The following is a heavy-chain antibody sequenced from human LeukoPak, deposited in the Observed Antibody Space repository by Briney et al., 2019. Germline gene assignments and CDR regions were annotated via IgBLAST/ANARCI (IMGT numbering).Heavy chain of an antibody. CDR1: GFTFSSYS. CDR3: ARDYDFWSGYNPIDY. V-gene: IGHV3-21*01. CDR2: ISSSSSYI. Sequence: PGGSLRLSCAASGFTFSSYSMNWVRQAPGKGLEWVSSISSSSSYIYYADSVKGRFTISRDNAKNSLYLQMNSLRAEDTAVYYCARDYDFWSGYNPIDYWGQGTLVTVSS. D-gene: IGHD3-3*01. J-gene: IGHJ4*02.